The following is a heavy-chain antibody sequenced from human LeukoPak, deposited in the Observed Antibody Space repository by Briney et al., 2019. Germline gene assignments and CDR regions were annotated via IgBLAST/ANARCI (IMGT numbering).Heavy chain of an antibody. CDR1: GFTFSSYA. V-gene: IGHV3-23*01. D-gene: IGHD6-19*01. J-gene: IGHJ4*02. CDR3: AKGTGYSSGWPQTFDY. Sequence: GGSLRLSCAAPGFTFSSYAMSWVRQAPGKGLEWVSAISGSGGSTYYADSVKGRFTISRDNSKNTLYLQMNSLRAEDTAVYYCAKGTGYSSGWPQTFDYWGQGTLVTVSS. CDR2: ISGSGGST.